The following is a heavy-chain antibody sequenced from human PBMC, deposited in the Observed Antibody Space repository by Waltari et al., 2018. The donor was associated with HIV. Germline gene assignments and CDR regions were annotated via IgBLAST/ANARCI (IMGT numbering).Heavy chain of an antibody. V-gene: IGHV3-9*01. CDR1: GFTFDDYA. J-gene: IGHJ4*02. Sequence: EMQLVESGGGLVQPGRSLRLSCAASGFTFDDYAMHWVRQAPGKGLEWVAGISWNSGSIGYEDSVKGRFTISRDNAKNSVYLEMNSLRTEDTALYYCAKGPFDYWGQGTLVTVSS. CDR2: ISWNSGSI. CDR3: AKGPFDY.